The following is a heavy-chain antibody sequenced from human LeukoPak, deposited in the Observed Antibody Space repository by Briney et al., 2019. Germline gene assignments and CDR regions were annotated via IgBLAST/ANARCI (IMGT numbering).Heavy chain of an antibody. Sequence: SETLSLTCTVSGGSISSYYWSWIRQPPGKGLEWIGYIYYSGSTNYNPSLKSRVTISVDKSKNQFSLKLSSVTAADTAVYYCARTPLAPSGTLDYRGQGTLVTVSS. CDR2: IYYSGST. CDR3: ARTPLAPSGTLDY. D-gene: IGHD6-19*01. J-gene: IGHJ4*02. V-gene: IGHV4-59*12. CDR1: GGSISSYY.